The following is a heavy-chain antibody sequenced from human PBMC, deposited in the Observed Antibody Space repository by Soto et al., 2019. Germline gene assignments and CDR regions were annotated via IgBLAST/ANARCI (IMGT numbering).Heavy chain of an antibody. CDR1: GGSISSYY. Sequence: SETLSLTCTVSGGSISSYYWSWIRQPPGKGLEWIGYIYYSGSTNYNPSLKSRVTISVDTSKNQFSLKLSSVTAADTAVYYCARDRSIAVAGAYNWFDPWGKGTLVTVSS. V-gene: IGHV4-59*01. CDR3: ARDRSIAVAGAYNWFDP. D-gene: IGHD6-19*01. CDR2: IYYSGST. J-gene: IGHJ5*02.